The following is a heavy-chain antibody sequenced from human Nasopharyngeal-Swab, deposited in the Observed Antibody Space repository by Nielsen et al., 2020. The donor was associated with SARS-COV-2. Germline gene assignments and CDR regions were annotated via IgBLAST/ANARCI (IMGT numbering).Heavy chain of an antibody. D-gene: IGHD6-19*01. J-gene: IGHJ3*02. Sequence: RQAPGKALEGLARIDWDDDKFYSTSMKTRLTISKDTSKNQVVLTMTNMDPVDTATYYCARTSTLTTYSSGWNDAFDIWGQGTMVTVSS. V-gene: IGHV2-70*04. CDR3: ARTSTLTTYSSGWNDAFDI. CDR2: IDWDDDK.